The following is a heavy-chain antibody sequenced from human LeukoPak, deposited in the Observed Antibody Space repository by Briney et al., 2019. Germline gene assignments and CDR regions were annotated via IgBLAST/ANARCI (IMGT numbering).Heavy chain of an antibody. D-gene: IGHD6-19*01. V-gene: IGHV4-59*08. CDR2: IYYSGST. CDR1: GGSISSYY. CDR3: ARHGTRYSSGWLFDY. Sequence: PSETLSLTCTVSGGSISSYYWSWIRQPPGKGLEWIGYIYYSGSTNYNPSLKSRVTISVDTSKNQFSLKLSSVTAADTAVYYCARHGTRYSSGWLFDYWGQGTLVTVSS. J-gene: IGHJ4*02.